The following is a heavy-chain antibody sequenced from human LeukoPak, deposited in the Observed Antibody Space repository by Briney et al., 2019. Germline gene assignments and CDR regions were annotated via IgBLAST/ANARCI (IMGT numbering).Heavy chain of an antibody. Sequence: PGRSLRLSCAASGFTFSSYAMHWVRQAPGKGLEWVAVISYDGSNKYYADSVKGRFTISRDNSKNTLYLQMNSLRAEDTAVYYCAKDDRSGYSSGWTTLDYWGQGTLVTVSS. CDR2: ISYDGSNK. CDR3: AKDDRSGYSSGWTTLDY. CDR1: GFTFSSYA. V-gene: IGHV3-30-3*01. J-gene: IGHJ4*02. D-gene: IGHD6-19*01.